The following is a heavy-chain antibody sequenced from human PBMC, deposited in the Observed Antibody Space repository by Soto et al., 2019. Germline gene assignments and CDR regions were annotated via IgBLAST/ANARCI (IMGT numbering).Heavy chain of an antibody. J-gene: IGHJ6*02. Sequence: EVQLVESGGGLVKPGGSLRLSCAASGFTFSSYSMNWVRQGPGKGLEWVSSISSSSSSTYIYYADSVKGRFTISRDNAKNSLYLQMSSLRAEDTAVYYCARQGSSTKYYTMDVWGQGTTVTVSS. D-gene: IGHD2-2*01. CDR1: GFTFSSYS. CDR2: ISSSSSSTYI. CDR3: ARQGSSTKYYTMDV. V-gene: IGHV3-21*01.